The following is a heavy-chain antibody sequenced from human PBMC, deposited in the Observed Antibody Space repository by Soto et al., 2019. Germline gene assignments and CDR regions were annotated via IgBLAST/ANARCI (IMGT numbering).Heavy chain of an antibody. V-gene: IGHV1-46*01. CDR1: GYTFTSYC. D-gene: IGHD3-3*01. J-gene: IGHJ4*02. Sequence: GASVKVSCKASGYTFTSYCMHWVRQAPGQGLEWMGIINPSGGSTSYAQKFQGRVTMTRDTSTSTVYMELSSLRSEDTAVYYCARPSRPGDIRDYFDYWGQGTLVTVSS. CDR3: ARPSRPGDIRDYFDY. CDR2: INPSGGST.